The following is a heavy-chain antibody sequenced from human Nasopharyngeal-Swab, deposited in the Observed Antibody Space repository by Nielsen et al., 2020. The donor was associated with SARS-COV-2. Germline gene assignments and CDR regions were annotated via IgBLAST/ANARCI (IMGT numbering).Heavy chain of an antibody. CDR1: GFTFDDYA. J-gene: IGHJ4*02. D-gene: IGHD6-19*01. Sequence: GGSLRLSCAASGFTFDDYAMHWVRQAPGKGLEWVSGISSNSVIVAYADSVKGRFTISRDNARNSLHLQMTSLRNEDTAFYYCVKAGSSGWFSYFAYWGRGTQVTVSS. CDR2: ISSNSVIV. CDR3: VKAGSSGWFSYFAY. V-gene: IGHV3-9*01.